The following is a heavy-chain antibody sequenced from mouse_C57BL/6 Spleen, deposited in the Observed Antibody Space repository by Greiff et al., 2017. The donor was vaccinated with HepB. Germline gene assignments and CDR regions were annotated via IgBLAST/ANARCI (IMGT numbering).Heavy chain of an antibody. J-gene: IGHJ4*01. CDR2: INPNNGGT. Sequence: EVQLQQSGPELVKPGASVKMSCKASGYTFTDYNMHWVKQSHGKSLEWIGYINPNNGGTSYNQKFKGKATLTVNKSSSTAYMELRSLTSEDSAVYYCASSLDAGYGSSYAMDYWGQGTSVTVSS. CDR3: ASSLDAGYGSSYAMDY. D-gene: IGHD1-1*01. V-gene: IGHV1-22*01. CDR1: GYTFTDYN.